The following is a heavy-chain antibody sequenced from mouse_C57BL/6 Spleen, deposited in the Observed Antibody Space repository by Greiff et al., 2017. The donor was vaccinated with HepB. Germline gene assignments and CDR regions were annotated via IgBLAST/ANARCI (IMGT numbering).Heavy chain of an antibody. V-gene: IGHV14-1*01. D-gene: IGHD2-5*01. CDR2: IDPEDGDT. CDR3: TTSKSNYDYFDY. J-gene: IGHJ2*01. Sequence: EVKLLESGAELVRPGASVKLSCTASGFNIKDYYMHWVKQRPEQGLEWIGRIDPEDGDTEYAPKFQGKATMTADTSSNTAYLQLSSLTSEDTAVYYCTTSKSNYDYFDYWGQGTTLTVSS. CDR1: GFNIKDYY.